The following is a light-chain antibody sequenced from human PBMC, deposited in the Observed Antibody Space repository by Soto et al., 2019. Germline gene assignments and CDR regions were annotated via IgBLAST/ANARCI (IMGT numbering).Light chain of an antibody. CDR2: DAS. Sequence: DIQMTQSPSTLSASVGDRVIITCRASQSISPWLAWYQQKSGKAPKLLIYDASSLESGVPSRFSGSGSGTEFTLSISSLQPDDFATYYSQYYSSYSKTFGQGTKVDIK. J-gene: IGKJ1*01. CDR1: QSISPW. V-gene: IGKV1-5*01. CDR3: QYYSSYSKT.